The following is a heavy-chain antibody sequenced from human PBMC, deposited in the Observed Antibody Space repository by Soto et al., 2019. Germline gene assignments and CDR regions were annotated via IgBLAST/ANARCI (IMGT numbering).Heavy chain of an antibody. CDR1: GFDFSTYS. J-gene: IGHJ6*02. D-gene: IGHD3-3*01. CDR2: VSMDSDTI. CDR3: ARLYYDYV. V-gene: IGHV3-48*02. Sequence: QLVESGGGLVQPGGSLRLACTASGFDFSTYSMNWVRQAPGKGLEWIAYVSMDSDTIHYADSVKGRFTISRDDAENSLFLQMNSLRDEDTATYFCARLYYDYVWGQGTTVTVSS.